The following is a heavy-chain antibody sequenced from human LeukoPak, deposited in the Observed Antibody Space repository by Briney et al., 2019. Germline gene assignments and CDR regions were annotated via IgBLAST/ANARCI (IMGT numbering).Heavy chain of an antibody. J-gene: IGHJ4*02. V-gene: IGHV3-74*01. CDR2: INSDGGGT. D-gene: IGHD5-24*01. CDR3: ARRIQGMAPYYFDY. CDR1: GFTFSSYW. Sequence: GDSLRLSCAASGFTFSSYWMHWVRQAPGKGLVWVSRINSDGGGTSYADSVKGRFTISRDNAKNTLYLQMNSLRAEDTAVYYCARRIQGMAPYYFDYWGQGTLVTVSS.